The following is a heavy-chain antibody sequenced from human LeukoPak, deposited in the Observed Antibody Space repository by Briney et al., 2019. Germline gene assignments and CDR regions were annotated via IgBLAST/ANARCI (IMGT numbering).Heavy chain of an antibody. CDR2: IKSIVDGGTR. V-gene: IGHV3-15*01. CDR1: GLTFSDTW. D-gene: IGHD3-10*01. CDR3: TTHSRPGSHYNIFDH. J-gene: IGHJ4*02. Sequence: KPGGSLRLSCAASGLTFSDTWMSWVRQAPGKGLEWVARIKSIVDGGTRDYAAPVKGRFSVSRDDSSNTLFLQVNSLKTEDTAVYYCTTHSRPGSHYNIFDHWGQGTLVTVSS.